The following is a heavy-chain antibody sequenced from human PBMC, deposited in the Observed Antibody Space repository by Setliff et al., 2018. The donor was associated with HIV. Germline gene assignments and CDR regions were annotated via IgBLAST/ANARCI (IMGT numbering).Heavy chain of an antibody. D-gene: IGHD6-19*01. J-gene: IGHJ4*02. CDR2: INTATVTTT. CDR3: ANMQWASNAWYSFDY. V-gene: IGHV3-48*04. Sequence: PGGSLRLSCAASGFSFSSYSMNWVRQAPGKGLEWIAYINTATVTTTVYYADSVKGRFTVSRDNAKNSLYLQMNSLRAEDTAVYYCANMQWASNAWYSFDYWGQGALVTVSS. CDR1: GFSFSSYS.